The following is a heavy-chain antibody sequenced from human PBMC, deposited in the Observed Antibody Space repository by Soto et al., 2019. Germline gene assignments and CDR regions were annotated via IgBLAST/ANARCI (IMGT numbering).Heavy chain of an antibody. Sequence: SETLSLTCAVYGGSFSGYYWSWIRQPPGKGLEWIGEINHSGSTNYNPSLKSRVTISVDTSKNQFSLKLSSVTAADTAVYYCARAFKRVRGVITSYPVFDYWGQGTLVTVSS. V-gene: IGHV4-34*01. CDR1: GGSFSGYY. D-gene: IGHD3-10*01. J-gene: IGHJ4*02. CDR3: ARAFKRVRGVITSYPVFDY. CDR2: INHSGST.